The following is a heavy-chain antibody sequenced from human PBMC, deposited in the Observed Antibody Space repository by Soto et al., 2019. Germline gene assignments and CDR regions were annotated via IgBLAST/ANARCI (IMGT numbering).Heavy chain of an antibody. Sequence: ASVKVSCKASGYTFTSYDINWVRQATGQGLEWMGWMNPNSGNTGYAQKFQGRVTMTRNTSISTAYMELSSLRSEDTAVYYCARGVRRWLVLPQYYYYMDVGGKGTTVTVSS. CDR3: ARGVRRWLVLPQYYYYMDV. V-gene: IGHV1-8*01. J-gene: IGHJ6*03. D-gene: IGHD6-19*01. CDR1: GYTFTSYD. CDR2: MNPNSGNT.